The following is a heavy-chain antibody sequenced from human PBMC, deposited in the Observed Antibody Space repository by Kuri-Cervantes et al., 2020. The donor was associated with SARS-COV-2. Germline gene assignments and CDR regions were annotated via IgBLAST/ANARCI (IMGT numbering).Heavy chain of an antibody. Sequence: ASVKVSCKVSGYTLTELSMHWVRQAPGKGLEWMGGFDPEDGETIYAQKFQGRVTMTEDTSTDTAYMELSRLRSDDTAVYYCARVGIYDYSNYRPFDYWGQGTLVTVSS. V-gene: IGHV1-24*01. CDR1: GYTLTELS. CDR2: FDPEDGET. J-gene: IGHJ4*02. CDR3: ARVGIYDYSNYRPFDY. D-gene: IGHD4-11*01.